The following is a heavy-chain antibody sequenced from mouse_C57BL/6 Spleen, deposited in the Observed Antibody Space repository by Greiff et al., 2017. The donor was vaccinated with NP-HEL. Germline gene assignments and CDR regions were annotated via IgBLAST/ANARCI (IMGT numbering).Heavy chain of an antibody. CDR1: GYTFTSYW. D-gene: IGHD2-12*01. CDR2: IYPGNSDT. CDR3: PGTYYSDFDD. V-gene: IGHV1-5*01. J-gene: IGHJ2*01. Sequence: VQLKQSGTVLARPGASVKMSCKTSGYTFTSYWMHWVKQRPGQGLEWIGAIYPGNSDTSYNQKFKGKAKLTAVTSASTAYMELSSLTNEDSAVYCGPGTYYSDFDDWGQGTTLTASS.